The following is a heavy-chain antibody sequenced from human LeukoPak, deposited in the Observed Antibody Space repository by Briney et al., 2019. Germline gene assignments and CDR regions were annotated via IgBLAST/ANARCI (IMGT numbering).Heavy chain of an antibody. CDR1: GFSFSSYA. Sequence: PGGSLRLSCSASGFSFSSYAMHRVRQAPGKGLEYVSAISSNGGSTDYADSVKGRFTISRDNSKNTLYLQMSSLRAEDTAVYYCVKRLAKDAFDIWGQGTMVTVSS. D-gene: IGHD3-22*01. CDR3: VKRLAKDAFDI. CDR2: ISSNGGST. J-gene: IGHJ3*02. V-gene: IGHV3-64D*09.